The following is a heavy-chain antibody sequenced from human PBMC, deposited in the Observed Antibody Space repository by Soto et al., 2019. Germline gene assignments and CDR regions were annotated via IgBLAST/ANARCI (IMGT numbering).Heavy chain of an antibody. J-gene: IGHJ4*02. V-gene: IGHV1-18*01. D-gene: IGHD1-1*01. CDR3: VRDQAYRLEY. CDR2: ISTNNREI. Sequence: LVQSGAEVKKPGASVKVSCKASGYSFTAYCIRWGRQAPGQGLEWMGWISTNNREIGYAQKFKGRVTMNKDVSTSTAYREVRSLRSDDTAFYYGVRDQAYRLEYWGQGTLVTVSS. CDR1: GYSFTAYC.